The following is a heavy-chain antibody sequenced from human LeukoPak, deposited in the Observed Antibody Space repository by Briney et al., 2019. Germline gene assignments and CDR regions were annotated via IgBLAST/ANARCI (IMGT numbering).Heavy chain of an antibody. CDR3: AREDRLYYYYYMDV. CDR2: IYYSGST. Sequence: SSETLSLTCTVSGGSISSYYWSWIRQPPGKGLEWIGYIYYSGSTNYNPSLKSRVTISADTSKNQFSLKLSSVTAADTAVYYCAREDRLYYYYYMDVWGKGTTVTVSS. J-gene: IGHJ6*03. D-gene: IGHD1-14*01. CDR1: GGSISSYY. V-gene: IGHV4-59*01.